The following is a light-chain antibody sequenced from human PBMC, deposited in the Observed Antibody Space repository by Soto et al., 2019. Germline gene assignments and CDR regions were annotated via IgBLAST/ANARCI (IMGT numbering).Light chain of an antibody. V-gene: IGLV2-14*01. CDR3: SSYTITSTRL. CDR1: SSDIGAFDL. Sequence: QSALPQPASVSGSPGQSITISCTGTSSDIGAFDLVSWYQQHPGKAPKVMIYDVNIRPSGVSSRFSGSKSGNTASLAISGLQAEDEADYYCSSYTITSTRLFGTGTKLTVL. J-gene: IGLJ1*01. CDR2: DVN.